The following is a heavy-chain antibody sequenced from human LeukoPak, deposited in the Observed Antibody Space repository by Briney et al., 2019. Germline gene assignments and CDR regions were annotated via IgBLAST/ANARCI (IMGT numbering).Heavy chain of an antibody. CDR3: AKDGSSGWHYYYYMDV. V-gene: IGHV3-30*04. CDR1: GFTFSRYA. J-gene: IGHJ6*03. D-gene: IGHD6-19*01. CDR2: ISYDGSNK. Sequence: GGSLRLSCAASGFTFSRYAMHWVRQAPGKGLEWVAVISYDGSNKYYVDSVKGRFTISRDNSKNTLYLQMNSLRAEDTAVYYCAKDGSSGWHYYYYMDVWGKGTTVTVSS.